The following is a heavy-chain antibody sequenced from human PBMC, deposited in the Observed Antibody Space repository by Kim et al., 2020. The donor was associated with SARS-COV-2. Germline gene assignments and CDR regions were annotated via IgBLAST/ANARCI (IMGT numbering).Heavy chain of an antibody. J-gene: IGHJ4*02. V-gene: IGHV4-34*01. CDR2: ISHSGST. CDR1: NGSFSDYY. CDR3: ARGRGPGSWSYKRLKQTPIHV. Sequence: SETLSLTCAVYNGSFSDYYWTWVRQAPGKGREWIGDISHSGSTNYKPSLTSRVIISIDTSKTPSSLNLTSVTAADTAVYYCARGRGPGSWSYKRLKQTPIHVWGQGTPVTVSS. D-gene: IGHD3-10*01.